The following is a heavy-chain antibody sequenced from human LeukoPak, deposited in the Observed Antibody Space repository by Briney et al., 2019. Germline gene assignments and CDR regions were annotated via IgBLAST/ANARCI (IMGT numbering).Heavy chain of an antibody. V-gene: IGHV4-59*08. Sequence: SETLSLTCTVSGGSMTGYYWAWIRQPPGKRLEWSGYVHSSGGTKYNPSLKSRVTVSIDMSRNQFSLNVRSVTAADTATYYCTKLSDCGDDCYDRPHWFDPWGQGRLVTVSS. CDR3: TKLSDCGDDCYDRPHWFDP. CDR2: VHSSGGT. CDR1: GGSMTGYY. J-gene: IGHJ5*02. D-gene: IGHD2-21*02.